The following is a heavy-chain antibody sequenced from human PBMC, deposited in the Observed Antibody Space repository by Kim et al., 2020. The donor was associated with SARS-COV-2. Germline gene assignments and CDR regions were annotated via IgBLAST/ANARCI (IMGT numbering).Heavy chain of an antibody. D-gene: IGHD2-15*01. CDR1: GGTFSSYA. V-gene: IGHV1-69*13. CDR2: IIPIFGTA. J-gene: IGHJ4*02. Sequence: SVKVSCKASGGTFSSYAISWVRQAPGQGLEWMGGIIPIFGTANYAQKFQGRVTITADESTSTAYMELSSLRSEDTAVYYCARGSAGYCSGGSCYSLDDYWGQGTLVTVSS. CDR3: ARGSAGYCSGGSCYSLDDY.